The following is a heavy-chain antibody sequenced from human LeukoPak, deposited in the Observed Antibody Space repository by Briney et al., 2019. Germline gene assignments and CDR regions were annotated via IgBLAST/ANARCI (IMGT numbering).Heavy chain of an antibody. V-gene: IGHV1-46*01. CDR3: AREPRPVGATSFGYYFDY. CDR2: INPSGGTT. CDR1: GYTFTSYY. D-gene: IGHD1-26*01. J-gene: IGHJ4*02. Sequence: GASVKVSCEASGYTFTSYYIHWVRQAPGQGLEWMGIINPSGGTTVYAQNFQGRVIMTRDTSTSTVHMDLSSLRSEDAAVYYCAREPRPVGATSFGYYFDYWGQGTLVTVS.